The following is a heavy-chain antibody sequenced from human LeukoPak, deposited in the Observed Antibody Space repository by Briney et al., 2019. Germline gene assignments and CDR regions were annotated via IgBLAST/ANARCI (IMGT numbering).Heavy chain of an antibody. D-gene: IGHD4-11*01. V-gene: IGHV3-48*01. J-gene: IGHJ5*02. CDR1: GFTFSSYA. CDR3: AREYDSRARFDP. Sequence: GGSLRLSCAASGFTFSSYAMSWIRQAPGKGLEWISFIDYGGSPIYYADSVKGRFGISRDDAKNSLYLHMTSLRAEDTAIYYCAREYDSRARFDPWGQGTLVTVSS. CDR2: IDYGGSPI.